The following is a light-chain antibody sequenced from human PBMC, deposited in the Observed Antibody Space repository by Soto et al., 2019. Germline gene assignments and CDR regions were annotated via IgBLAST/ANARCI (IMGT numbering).Light chain of an antibody. J-gene: IGKJ4*01. CDR2: GAS. CDR1: QNIDSSN. Sequence: EIILKQSPGTLSLSPGERATLSCRASQNIDSSNVAWYQHKPGLAPRLLLYGASNRATGIPDRFSGGGSWTDFTLTISRLEPEDFGVYYCQHYQTFLPLTFCGGTKVDIK. CDR3: QHYQTFLPLT. V-gene: IGKV3-20*01.